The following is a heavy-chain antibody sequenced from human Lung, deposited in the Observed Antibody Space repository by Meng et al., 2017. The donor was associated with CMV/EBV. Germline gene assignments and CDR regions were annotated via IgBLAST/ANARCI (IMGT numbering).Heavy chain of an antibody. D-gene: IGHD2-2*01. V-gene: IGHV5-51*01. CDR3: ARHYDASWFGY. CDR2: IHCGDSRT. CDR1: GYSFASHW. Sequence: XCKTSGYSFASHWIGRVRQLPGEDLEWMGMIHCGDSRTIYSPLFQGQVTISVDKSLNTAYLQWNSLQASDTAMYYCARHYDASWFGYWGQGTLVTVSS. J-gene: IGHJ4*02.